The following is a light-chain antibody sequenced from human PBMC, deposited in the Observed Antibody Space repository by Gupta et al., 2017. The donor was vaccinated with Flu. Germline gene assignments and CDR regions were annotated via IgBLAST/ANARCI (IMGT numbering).Light chain of an antibody. V-gene: IGKV4-1*01. CDR2: WAS. J-gene: IGKJ4*01. CDR3: QQYHSTPLT. Sequence: DIAMTQSPHSLAVSLGERAPINCKSSQTILYSSNNKNYLAWYQQKPGQPPKLLIYWASTRESGVPDRFSGSGSGSDFSLTISSLQAEDVAVYYCQQYHSTPLTFAGGTKVEIK. CDR1: QTILYSSNNKNY.